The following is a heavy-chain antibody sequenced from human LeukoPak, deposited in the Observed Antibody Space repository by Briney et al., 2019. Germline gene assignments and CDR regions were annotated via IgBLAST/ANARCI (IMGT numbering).Heavy chain of an antibody. CDR3: AISSGWYSHYYYYYMDV. CDR2: MNPNSGNT. CDR1: GYTFTSYD. Sequence: GASVKVSCKASGYTFTSYDINWVRQATGQGLEWMGWMNPNSGNTGYAQKFQGRVTMTRNTSISTAYMELSSLRSEDTAVYYCAISSGWYSHYYYYYMDVWGKGTTVTVSS. J-gene: IGHJ6*03. D-gene: IGHD6-19*01. V-gene: IGHV1-8*01.